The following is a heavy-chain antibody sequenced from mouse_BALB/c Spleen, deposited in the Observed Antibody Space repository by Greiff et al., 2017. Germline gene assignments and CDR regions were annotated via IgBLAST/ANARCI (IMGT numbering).Heavy chain of an antibody. J-gene: IGHJ4*01. CDR1: GFNIKDYY. V-gene: IGHV14-1*02. Sequence: VQLKQSGAELVRPGALVKLSCKASGFNIKDYYMHWVKQRPEQGLEWIGWIDPENGNTIYDPKFQGKASITADTSSNTAYLQLSSLTSEDTAVYYCASITTVDYWGQGTSVTVSS. CDR2: IDPENGNT. D-gene: IGHD1-1*01. CDR3: ASITTVDY.